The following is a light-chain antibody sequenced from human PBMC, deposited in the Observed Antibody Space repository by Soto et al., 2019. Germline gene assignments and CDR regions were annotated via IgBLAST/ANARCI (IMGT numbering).Light chain of an antibody. J-gene: IGLJ2*01. CDR1: SSDIGDYDY. CDR3: SSFADGFNVV. Sequence: QSVLTQPASVSGSPGQSITISCTGTSSDIGDYDYVSWYQHLPGKAPKLLIFDVTHRPSGVSDRFSGSKSGNTASLIVSGLQPEDEAEYFCSSFADGFNVVFGGGTKLTVL. CDR2: DVT. V-gene: IGLV2-14*01.